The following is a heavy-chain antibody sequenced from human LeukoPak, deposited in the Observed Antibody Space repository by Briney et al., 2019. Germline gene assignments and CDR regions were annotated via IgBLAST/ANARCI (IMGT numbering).Heavy chain of an antibody. CDR3: ARDGGVGFDM. Sequence: AGGSLRLSCVASGFTFSNYWMPWVRQAPGKGLEWVASMKQDGSDKYYVDSVKGRFTISRDNGKKSLYLQMNSLRAEDTAVYYCARDGGVGFDMWGQGTMVSVSS. J-gene: IGHJ3*02. CDR1: GFTFSNYW. CDR2: MKQDGSDK. V-gene: IGHV3-7*01. D-gene: IGHD3-10*01.